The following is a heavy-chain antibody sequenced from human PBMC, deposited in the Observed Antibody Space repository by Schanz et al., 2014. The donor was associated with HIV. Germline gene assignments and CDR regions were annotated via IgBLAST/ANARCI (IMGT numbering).Heavy chain of an antibody. V-gene: IGHV3-9*01. CDR1: GFTFDDYA. J-gene: IGHJ5*02. CDR3: AKSDWLDP. Sequence: EAHLVESGGGLVQPGRSLRLSCAASGFTFDDYAMHWVRQGPGKGLEWVSGISWNSGSIGYAESVKGRFTISRDNAKKSLYLQMNSLRGEDTALYYCAKSDWLDPWGQGTLVTVSS. CDR2: ISWNSGSI.